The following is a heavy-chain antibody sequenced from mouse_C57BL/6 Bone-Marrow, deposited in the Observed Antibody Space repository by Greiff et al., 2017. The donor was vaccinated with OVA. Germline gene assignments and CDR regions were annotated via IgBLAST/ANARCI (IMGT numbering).Heavy chain of an antibody. D-gene: IGHD1-1*01. CDR1: GFTFSDYG. J-gene: IGHJ4*01. CDR3: ARTTTVDYYAMDY. V-gene: IGHV5-17*01. CDR2: ISSGSSTI. Sequence: DVMLVESGGGLVKPGGSLKLSCAASGFTFSDYGMHWVRQAPEKGLEWVAYISSGSSTIYYADTVKGRFTISRDNAKNTLFLQMTSLRSEDTAMYYCARTTTVDYYAMDYWGQGTSVTVSS.